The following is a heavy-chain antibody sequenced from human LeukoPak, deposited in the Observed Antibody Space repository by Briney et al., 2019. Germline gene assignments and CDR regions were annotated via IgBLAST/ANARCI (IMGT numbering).Heavy chain of an antibody. V-gene: IGHV1-2*02. J-gene: IGHJ4*02. CDR3: ARSFSSTSHYFDY. CDR2: INPDSGGT. D-gene: IGHD2-2*01. CDR1: GYTFTGYY. Sequence: GASVKVSCKASGYTFTGYYMHWVRQAPGQGLEWMGWINPDSGGTNYAQKFQGRVTMTRDTSISTAYMELSRLRSDDTAVYYCARSFSSTSHYFDYWGQGTLVTVSS.